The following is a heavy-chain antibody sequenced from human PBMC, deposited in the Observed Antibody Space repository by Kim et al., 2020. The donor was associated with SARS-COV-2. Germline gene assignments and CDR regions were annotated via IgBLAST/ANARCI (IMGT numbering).Heavy chain of an antibody. D-gene: IGHD6-19*01. Sequence: GGSLRLSCAASGFTFSDYYMSWIREAPGKGLEWISYISTSNNYTNYADSLKGRLTVSRDNAKNSVFLQMNSLRAEDTAIYYCARLHMRGSGSFLYYFDYWGQGALVTVSS. V-gene: IGHV3-11*06. J-gene: IGHJ4*02. CDR1: GFTFSDYY. CDR2: ISTSNNYT. CDR3: ARLHMRGSGSFLYYFDY.